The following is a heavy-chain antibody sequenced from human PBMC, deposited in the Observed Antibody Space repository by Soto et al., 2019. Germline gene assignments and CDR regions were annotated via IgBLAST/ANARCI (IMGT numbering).Heavy chain of an antibody. CDR2: TYYRSKWYN. Sequence: SQTLSLTCAISGDSVSSNSAAWNWIRQSPSRGLEWLGRTYYRSKWYNDYAVSVKSRITINPDTSKNQFSLQLNSVTPEDTAVYYCAFSTGRLVRNYYYGMDVWGQGPPVTVSS. J-gene: IGHJ6*02. CDR3: AFSTGRLVRNYYYGMDV. D-gene: IGHD6-19*01. CDR1: GDSVSSNSAA. V-gene: IGHV6-1*01.